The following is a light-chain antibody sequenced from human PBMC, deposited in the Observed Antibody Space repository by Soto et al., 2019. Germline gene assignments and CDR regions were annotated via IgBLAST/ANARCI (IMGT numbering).Light chain of an antibody. CDR3: QQYNNWPHT. CDR1: QSVNSN. CDR2: GAS. J-gene: IGKJ4*01. V-gene: IGKV3-15*01. Sequence: EIVMTQSPATLSVSPGERATLSCRASQSVNSNLAWYQQKPGQAPRLLIYGASTRATGIPARFSGSGSGTEFTLTISSLQSEDFAVYYCQQYNNWPHTFGGGTKVEI.